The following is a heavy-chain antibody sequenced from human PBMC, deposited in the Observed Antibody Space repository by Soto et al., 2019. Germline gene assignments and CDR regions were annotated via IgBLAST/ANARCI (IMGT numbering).Heavy chain of an antibody. D-gene: IGHD3-3*01. V-gene: IGHV1-3*04. CDR2: INTGNGNT. Sequence: AASVKVSCKASGYNFTTYAMLWVRQAPGQRLEWMGWINTGNGNTKYSPKFQGRVTITRDTSASTAYMELSSLKSEDTAVYYCARGERLYYYCYGMDVWGQGSTVTVSS. CDR1: GYNFTTYA. CDR3: ARGERLYYYCYGMDV. J-gene: IGHJ6*02.